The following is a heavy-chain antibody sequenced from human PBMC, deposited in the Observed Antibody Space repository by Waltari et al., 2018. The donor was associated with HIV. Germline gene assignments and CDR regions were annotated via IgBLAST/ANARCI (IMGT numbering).Heavy chain of an antibody. CDR2: MNPSSENT. V-gene: IGHV1-8*01. CDR1: VYTLTNYA. CDR3: ARNSSGRGNRYFYYGLDV. Sequence: QVDLVPSGPEVKRLGASVKVSCKTSVYTLTNYAITWVRQPTAQGLKWWLGWMNPSSENTGAPYKVEARVIMTGATAMTTAYMELTGLTPEDTAIYYCARNSSGRGNRYFYYGLDVWGQGTAVTVSS. J-gene: IGHJ6*02. D-gene: IGHD3-22*01.